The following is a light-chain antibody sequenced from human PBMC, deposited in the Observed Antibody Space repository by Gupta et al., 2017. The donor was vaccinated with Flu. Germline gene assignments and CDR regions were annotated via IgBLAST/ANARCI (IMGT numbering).Light chain of an antibody. CDR2: DVS. V-gene: IGKV3-11*01. Sequence: PATLSLSPGERATLSCRASQSVGVYLAWYQQKPGQAPRLLIYDVSNRATGISVRFSGSGSGTDFTLTISSLEPEDFAVYYCQQRDNWPIAFGQGTRLEIK. CDR3: QQRDNWPIA. CDR1: QSVGVY. J-gene: IGKJ5*01.